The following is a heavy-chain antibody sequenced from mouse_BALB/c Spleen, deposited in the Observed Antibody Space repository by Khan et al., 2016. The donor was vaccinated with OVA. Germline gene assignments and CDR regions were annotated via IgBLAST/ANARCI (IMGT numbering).Heavy chain of an antibody. CDR3: ARISSYWYSDV. J-gene: IGHJ1*01. D-gene: IGHD6-2*01. V-gene: IGHV9-1*02. CDR2: INTYTGEP. CDR1: GYTLKNYG. Sequence: QSQGGKDGPEMKKHGETVKIYCKDSGYTLKNYGMNWVKQAPGKGLKWMGWINTYTGEPTYADDFKGRFVFSLETSASTAYLQISNLKNEDMTTYFCARISSYWYSDVWGAGTTVTVSS.